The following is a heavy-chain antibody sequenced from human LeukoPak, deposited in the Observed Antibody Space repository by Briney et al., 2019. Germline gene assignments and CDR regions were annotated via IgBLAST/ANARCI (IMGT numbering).Heavy chain of an antibody. CDR1: GYTFTSYY. CDR2: INPSGGST. D-gene: IGHD2-2*01. CDR3: ARDLPGYCSSTSCYGSFDY. V-gene: IGHV1-46*01. Sequence: ASVKVSCKASGYTFTSYYMHWVRQAPGQGLEWMGIINPSGGSTSYAQKFQGRVTMTRDTSTSTVYMELSSLRSEDTAVYYCARDLPGYCSSTSCYGSFDYWGQGTLVTVSS. J-gene: IGHJ4*02.